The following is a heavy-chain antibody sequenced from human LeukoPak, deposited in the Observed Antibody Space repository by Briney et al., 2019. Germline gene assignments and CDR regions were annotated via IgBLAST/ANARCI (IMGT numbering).Heavy chain of an antibody. Sequence: SVKVSCKASGDTFSSYAISWVRQAPGQGLEWMGTIIPISGTTNYAVNFQGRVTITADASTNTAYMELSSLRTEDTAVYYCARELWFGELFGFYYYGMDVWGQGTTVTVSS. CDR1: GDTFSSYA. CDR2: IIPISGTT. D-gene: IGHD3-10*01. J-gene: IGHJ6*02. V-gene: IGHV1-69*13. CDR3: ARELWFGELFGFYYYGMDV.